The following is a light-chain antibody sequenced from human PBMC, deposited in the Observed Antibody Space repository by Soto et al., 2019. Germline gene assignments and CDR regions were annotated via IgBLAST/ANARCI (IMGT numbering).Light chain of an antibody. V-gene: IGKV3-15*01. CDR1: QSVSSN. CDR3: QQYHNWPPYT. Sequence: EIVMTQSPATLSVSPGERATLSCRASQSVSSNLAWYQQKPGQAPRLLIYGASTRATSIPARFSGSGSGTEFTLSISSLQSEDFAVYYCQQYHNWPPYTFGRGTKLEIK. CDR2: GAS. J-gene: IGKJ2*01.